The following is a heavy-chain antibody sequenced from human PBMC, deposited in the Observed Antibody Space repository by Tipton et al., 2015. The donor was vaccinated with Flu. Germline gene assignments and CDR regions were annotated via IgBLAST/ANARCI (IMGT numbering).Heavy chain of an antibody. CDR2: IKQDGSEK. CDR1: GYSISSGYY. Sequence: TLSLTCAVSGYSISSGYYWGWVRQPPGKGLEWVANIKQDGSEKHYVDSVKGRFTISRDTAKNSLYLQMDSLRGEDTALYYCVRAGHSSGWAEAFDFWGQGTVVTVS. V-gene: IGHV3-7*01. J-gene: IGHJ3*01. D-gene: IGHD6-19*01. CDR3: VRAGHSSGWAEAFDF.